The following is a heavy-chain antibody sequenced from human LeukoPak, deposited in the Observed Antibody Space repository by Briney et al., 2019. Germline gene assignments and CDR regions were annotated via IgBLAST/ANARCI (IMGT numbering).Heavy chain of an antibody. CDR2: ISGSGGST. CDR1: GFTFSSYA. CDR3: AKDSPRRALTHSGYSYYFDY. Sequence: PGGSLRLSCAASGFTFSSYAMSWVRQAPGKGLEWVSAISGSGGSTYYADSVKGRFTISRDNSKNTLYLQMNSLRAEDTAVYYCAKDSPRRALTHSGYSYYFDYWGQGTLVTVSS. D-gene: IGHD3-22*01. V-gene: IGHV3-23*01. J-gene: IGHJ4*02.